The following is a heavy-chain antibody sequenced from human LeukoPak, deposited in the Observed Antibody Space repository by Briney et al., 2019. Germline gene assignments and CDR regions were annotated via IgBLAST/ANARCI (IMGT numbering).Heavy chain of an antibody. V-gene: IGHV4-39*01. D-gene: IGHD3-10*01. CDR3: ARHLIFNYYGSGSYYYPDNWFDP. Sequence: SETLSLTCTVSGGSISSSSYYWGWIRQPPGKGLEWIGSIYYSGSTYYNPSLKSRVTISVDTSKNQFSLKLSSVTAADTAVYYCARHLIFNYYGSGSYYYPDNWFDPWGQGTLVTVSS. CDR1: GGSISSSSYY. CDR2: IYYSGST. J-gene: IGHJ5*02.